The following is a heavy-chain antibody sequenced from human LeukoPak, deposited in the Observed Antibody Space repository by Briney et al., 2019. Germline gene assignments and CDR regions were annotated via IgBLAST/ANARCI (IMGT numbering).Heavy chain of an antibody. J-gene: IGHJ5*02. CDR2: TYYRSKLYN. CDR3: ARGVGWFDP. V-gene: IGHV6-1*01. Sequence: SQTLSLTCVISGDSVSSNSAAWSWIRQSPSRGLEWLGRTYYRSKLYNDYAVSVKSRITINPDTSKNQFYLHLNSVTPEDTAVYYCARGVGWFDPWGQGTLVTVSS. CDR1: GDSVSSNSAA.